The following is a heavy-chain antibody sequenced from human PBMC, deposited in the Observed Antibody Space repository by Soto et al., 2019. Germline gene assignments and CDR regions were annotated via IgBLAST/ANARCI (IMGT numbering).Heavy chain of an antibody. V-gene: IGHV3-23*01. D-gene: IGHD3-22*01. CDR1: GFTFSSYA. Sequence: GGSLRLSCAASGFTFSSYAMSWVRQAPGKGLEWVSAISGSGGSTYYADSVKGRFTISRDNSKNTLYLQMNSLRAEDTAVYYCAKDLGIVVVTYYGMDVWGQGTTVTSP. CDR3: AKDLGIVVVTYYGMDV. J-gene: IGHJ6*02. CDR2: ISGSGGST.